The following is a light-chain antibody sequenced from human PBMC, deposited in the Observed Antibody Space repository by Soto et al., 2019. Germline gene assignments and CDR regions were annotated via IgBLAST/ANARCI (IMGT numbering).Light chain of an antibody. CDR1: SSDVGGYNY. CDR2: EVS. CDR3: SSYTDSSTQV. J-gene: IGLJ1*01. Sequence: QPVLTQPASVSGSPGQSITISCTGTSSDVGGYNYVSWYQQHPGKAPKLMIYEVSNRPSGVSNRFSGSKSGNTASLTISGLQAEDEADYYCSSYTDSSTQVFGTGTKLTVL. V-gene: IGLV2-14*01.